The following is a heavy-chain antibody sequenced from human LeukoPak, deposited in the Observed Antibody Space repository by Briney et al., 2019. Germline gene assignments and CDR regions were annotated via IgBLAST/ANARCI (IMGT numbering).Heavy chain of an antibody. J-gene: IGHJ5*02. V-gene: IGHV1-18*04. CDR3: ARGYGDLNWFDP. CDR2: ISTYNGNA. D-gene: IGHD4-17*01. Sequence: ASVKVSCKASGYTFASYGISWVRQAPGQGLEWMGWISTYNGNANYAQKFQGRVTITTDESTSTAYMELSSLRSEDTAVYYCARGYGDLNWFDPWGQGTLVTVSS. CDR1: GYTFASYG.